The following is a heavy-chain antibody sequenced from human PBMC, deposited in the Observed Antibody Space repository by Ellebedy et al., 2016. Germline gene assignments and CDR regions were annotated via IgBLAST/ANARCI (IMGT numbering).Heavy chain of an antibody. CDR1: RFTFSSFG. V-gene: IGHV3-23*01. CDR3: ARDFLPGSPDYFDY. J-gene: IGHJ4*02. CDR2: ISNSGDST. D-gene: IGHD3-10*01. Sequence: GESLKISXAASRFTFSSFGMSWVRQAPGKGLEWVSSISNSGDSTFYADSVEGRFTISRDNSKNTLALQMNSLRPEDTAVYYCARDFLPGSPDYFDYWGRGTLVTVSS.